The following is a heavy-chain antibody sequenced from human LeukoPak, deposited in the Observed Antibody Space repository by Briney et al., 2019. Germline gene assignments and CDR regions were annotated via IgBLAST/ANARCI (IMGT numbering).Heavy chain of an antibody. J-gene: IGHJ4*02. CDR1: GGSISSYY. D-gene: IGHD3-16*02. Sequence: SETLSLTCTVSGGSISSYYWSWIRQPPGKGLEWIGYIYYSGSTNYNPSLKSRVTISVDTSKNQFSLKLSSVTAADTAVYYCAVYDYVWGSYRPFDYWGQGTLVTVSS. V-gene: IGHV4-59*01. CDR3: AVYDYVWGSYRPFDY. CDR2: IYYSGST.